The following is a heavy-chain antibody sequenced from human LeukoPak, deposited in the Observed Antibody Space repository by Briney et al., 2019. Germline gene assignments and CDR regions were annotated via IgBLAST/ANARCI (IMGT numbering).Heavy chain of an antibody. CDR2: IYPGDSDT. Sequence: GESLKISCKGSGYTFTNYWIGWVRQMPGKGLEWMGIIYPGDSDTRYSPSFQGQVTISVDKSISTAYLQWRSLKASDTAMYYCARRSYSSGWYYFDYWGQGTLVTVSS. D-gene: IGHD6-19*01. CDR1: GYTFTNYW. J-gene: IGHJ4*02. CDR3: ARRSYSSGWYYFDY. V-gene: IGHV5-51*01.